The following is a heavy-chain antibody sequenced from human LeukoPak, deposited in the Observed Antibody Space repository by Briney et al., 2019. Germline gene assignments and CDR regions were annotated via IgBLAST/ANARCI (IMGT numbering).Heavy chain of an antibody. D-gene: IGHD3-10*01. CDR3: ARAGGVLGYFDY. CDR1: SGSISGYY. V-gene: IGHV4-4*07. Sequence: PSETLSLTCTVSSGSISGYYWTWIRQSAGKGLEWIGRMSGSGGTTYNPSLKSRVTILVDMSNNQFSLRLNSVTAADTAVYYCARAGGVLGYFDYWGQGALVTVSS. CDR2: MSGSGGT. J-gene: IGHJ4*02.